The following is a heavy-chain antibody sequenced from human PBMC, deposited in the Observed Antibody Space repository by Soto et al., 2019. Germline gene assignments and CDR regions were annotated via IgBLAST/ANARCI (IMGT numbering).Heavy chain of an antibody. D-gene: IGHD6-13*01. CDR2: ISAYGTTT. CDR3: TRVSGIAAPGRGLGDY. CDR1: GYSFTTYG. V-gene: IGHV1-18*01. J-gene: IGHJ4*02. Sequence: QVQLVQSGAEVKKPGASVQVSCKASGYSFTTYGFSWVRQAPGQGLEWMGWISAYGTTTDYAQSLQGRVTLTTDTATSKKYMELRNLKADNTAVYYCTRVSGIAAPGRGLGDYWGQGTLVTVSS.